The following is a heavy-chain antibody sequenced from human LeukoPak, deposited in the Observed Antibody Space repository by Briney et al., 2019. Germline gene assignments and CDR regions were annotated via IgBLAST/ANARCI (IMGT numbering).Heavy chain of an antibody. V-gene: IGHV4-59*01. Sequence: SETLSLTCTVSGGSISSYYWSWIRPPPGKGLEWIGYIYYSGSTNYNPSLKSRVTISVDTSKNQFSLKLSSVTAADTAVYYCARARGCFDYWGQGTLVTVSS. CDR1: GGSISSYY. D-gene: IGHD5-24*01. J-gene: IGHJ4*02. CDR2: IYYSGST. CDR3: ARARGCFDY.